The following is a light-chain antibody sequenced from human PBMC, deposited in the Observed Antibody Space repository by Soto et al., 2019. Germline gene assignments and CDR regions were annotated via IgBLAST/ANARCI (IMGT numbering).Light chain of an antibody. V-gene: IGKV3-20*01. J-gene: IGKJ3*01. CDR3: QQYGTPLLT. CDR2: GAS. Sequence: IVLTQSPGTLSLSPGERATLSCGASQSVTNNFLAWYQQKPGQAPRLLIYGASSRATGVPDRFSGSGSGTDFTLTISRLEPGDFAVYYCQQYGTPLLTFGPGTKVDSK. CDR1: QSVTNNF.